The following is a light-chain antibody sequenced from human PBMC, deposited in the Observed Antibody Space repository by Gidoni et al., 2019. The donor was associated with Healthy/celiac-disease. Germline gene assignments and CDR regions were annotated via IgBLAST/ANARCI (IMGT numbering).Light chain of an antibody. CDR3: SSYTSSSTLV. J-gene: IGLJ2*01. Sequence: QSALTPPASVSGSPGQSITISCTGTSSDVGGYTYVSWYQQHPGKAPKLMIYAFSNRPSGVANRFSGSKSGNTASLTISGLQAEDEADYYGSSYTSSSTLVFGGGTKLTVL. CDR1: SSDVGGYTY. V-gene: IGLV2-14*01. CDR2: AFS.